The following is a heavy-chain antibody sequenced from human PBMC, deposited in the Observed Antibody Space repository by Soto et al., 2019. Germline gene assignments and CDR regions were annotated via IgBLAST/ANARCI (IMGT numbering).Heavy chain of an antibody. CDR1: GYTFTSYY. V-gene: IGHV1-46*01. CDR2: INPSGGST. J-gene: IGHJ4*02. CDR3: ASVLPYCSGGSCYKKTVGFFDY. Sequence: ASVKVSCKASGYTFTSYYMHWVRQAPGQGLEWMGTINPSGGSTSYAQKFQGRVTMTRDTSTSTVYMELSSLRSEDTAVYYCASVLPYCSGGSCYKKTVGFFDYWGQGTLVTVSS. D-gene: IGHD2-15*01.